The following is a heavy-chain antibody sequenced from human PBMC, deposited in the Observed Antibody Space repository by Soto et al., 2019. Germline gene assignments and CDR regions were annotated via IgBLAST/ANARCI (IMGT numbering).Heavy chain of an antibody. J-gene: IGHJ3*02. V-gene: IGHV1-69*13. D-gene: IGHD6-13*01. Sequence: GASVKVSCKASGGTFSSYAISWVRQAPGQGLEWMGGIIPIFGTANYAQKFQGRVTITADESTSTAYMELSSLRSEDTAVYYCARMAAAGTSDYYNGMDVVDAFDIWGPGTMVTVSS. CDR3: ARMAAAGTSDYYNGMDVVDAFDI. CDR1: GGTFSSYA. CDR2: IIPIFGTA.